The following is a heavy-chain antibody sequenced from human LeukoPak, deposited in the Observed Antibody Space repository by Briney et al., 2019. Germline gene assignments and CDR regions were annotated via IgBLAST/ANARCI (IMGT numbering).Heavy chain of an antibody. Sequence: SETLSLTCTVSGYSISSGYYWGWIRQPPGKGLEWIGSIYHSGSTYYNPSLKSRVTISVDTSKNQFSLKLSSVTAADTAVYYCASQYSGDPRDWFDPWGQGTLVTVSS. V-gene: IGHV4-38-2*02. CDR2: IYHSGST. J-gene: IGHJ5*02. D-gene: IGHD7-27*01. CDR3: ASQYSGDPRDWFDP. CDR1: GYSISSGYY.